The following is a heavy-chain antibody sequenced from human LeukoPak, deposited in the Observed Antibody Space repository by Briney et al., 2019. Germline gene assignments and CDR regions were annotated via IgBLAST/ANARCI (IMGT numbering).Heavy chain of an antibody. V-gene: IGHV3-11*04. Sequence: GRSLRLSCAASGFTVSDNYMSWVRQAPGKGLEWVSYISSSGSTIYYADSVKGRFTISRDNAKNSLYLQMNSLRAEDTAVYYCARSVHFHYYGSGSYPDYWGQGTLVTVSS. J-gene: IGHJ4*02. CDR3: ARSVHFHYYGSGSYPDY. D-gene: IGHD3-10*01. CDR1: GFTVSDNY. CDR2: ISSSGSTI.